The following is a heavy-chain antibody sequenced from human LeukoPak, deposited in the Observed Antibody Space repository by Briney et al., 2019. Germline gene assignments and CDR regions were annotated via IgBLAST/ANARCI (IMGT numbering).Heavy chain of an antibody. V-gene: IGHV3-30-3*01. CDR3: ARNSGGYYSLFDY. J-gene: IGHJ4*02. CDR1: GFTFSSYA. D-gene: IGHD1-26*01. CDR2: ISYDGSNK. Sequence: PGRSLRLSCAASGFTFSSYAMHWVRQAPGKGLEWVAVISYDGSNKYYADSVKGRFTISRDNSMNTLYLQMNSLRAEDTAVYYCARNSGGYYSLFDYWGQGTLVTVSS.